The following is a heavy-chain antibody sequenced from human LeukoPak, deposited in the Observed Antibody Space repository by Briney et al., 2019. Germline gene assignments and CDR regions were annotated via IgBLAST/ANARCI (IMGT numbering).Heavy chain of an antibody. CDR1: GGSISSSSYY. J-gene: IGHJ5*02. V-gene: IGHV4-39*07. CDR3: ARDKVSIGGTVTRRWFDP. CDR2: IYYSGST. D-gene: IGHD4-17*01. Sequence: ALETLSLTCTVSGGSISSSSYYWGWIRQPPGKGLEWIGSIYYSGSTYYNPSLKSRVTISVDTSKNQFSLKLSSVTAADTAVYYCARDKVSIGGTVTRRWFDPWGQGTLVTVSS.